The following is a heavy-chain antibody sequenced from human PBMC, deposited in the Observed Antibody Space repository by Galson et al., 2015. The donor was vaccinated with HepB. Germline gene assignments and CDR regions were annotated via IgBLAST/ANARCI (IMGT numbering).Heavy chain of an antibody. CDR2: INPKSGGT. CDR1: GYTFTGYY. D-gene: IGHD3-9*01. J-gene: IGHJ4*02. CDR3: ATAHGWKDGVFDA. V-gene: IGHV1-2*02. Sequence: SVKVSCKASGYTFTGYYLHWVRQAPGQGLEWMGWINPKSGGTKSAQKFQGRVIMTMDTSISTAYMELSWLRSDDTAMYYCATAHGWKDGVFDAWGQGTTVTVSS.